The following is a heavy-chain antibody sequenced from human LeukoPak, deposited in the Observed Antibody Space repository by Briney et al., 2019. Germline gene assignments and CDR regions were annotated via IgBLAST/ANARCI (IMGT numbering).Heavy chain of an antibody. J-gene: IGHJ6*03. D-gene: IGHD3-16*01. Sequence: SETLSLTCTVSGGSNSSGSYYWGWIRQPAGKGLEWIGRIYTSGSTNYNPSLKSRVTISVDTSKNQFSLKLSSVAAADTAVYYCARDGVLDYYYYYMDVWGKGTTVTVSS. CDR1: GGSNSSGSYY. CDR2: IYTSGST. CDR3: ARDGVLDYYYYYMDV. V-gene: IGHV4-61*02.